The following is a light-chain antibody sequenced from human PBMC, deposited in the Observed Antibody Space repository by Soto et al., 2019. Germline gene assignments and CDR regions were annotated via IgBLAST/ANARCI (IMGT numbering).Light chain of an antibody. CDR2: DTS. CDR1: QSLSNSF. Sequence: IVLTQSPGTLSLSPGERATLSCRASQSLSNSFIAWYQQKPGQAPRLLIYDTSSRATGIPDRFSGSGSGTDFTLTISRLEPEDFSVFYCQQYGTSEIIFGQGTKVDI. CDR3: QQYGTSEII. J-gene: IGKJ1*01. V-gene: IGKV3-20*01.